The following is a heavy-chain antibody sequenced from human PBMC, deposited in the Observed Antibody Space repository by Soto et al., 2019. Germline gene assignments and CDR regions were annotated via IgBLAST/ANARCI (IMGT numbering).Heavy chain of an antibody. CDR2: INHSGST. CDR1: GGSFSGYY. CDR3: ARGRRVAGRYDYYYYMDV. J-gene: IGHJ6*03. V-gene: IGHV4-34*01. Sequence: SETLSLTCAVYGGSFSGYYWSWIRQPPGKGLEWIGEINHSGSTNYNPSLKSRVTISVDTSKNQFSLKLSSVTAADTAVYYCARGRRVAGRYDYYYYMDVWGKGTTVTVSS. D-gene: IGHD6-19*01.